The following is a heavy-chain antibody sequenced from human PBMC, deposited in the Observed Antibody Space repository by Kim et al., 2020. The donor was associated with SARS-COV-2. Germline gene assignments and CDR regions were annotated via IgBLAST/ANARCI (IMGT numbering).Heavy chain of an antibody. Sequence: GGSLRLSCAASGFTFSSYGMHWVRQAPGKGLEWVAVISYDGSNKYYADSVKGRFTISRDNSKNTLYLQMNSLRAEDTAVYYCAKGGGQLVYFDYWGQGTL. D-gene: IGHD6-6*01. J-gene: IGHJ4*02. CDR3: AKGGGQLVYFDY. V-gene: IGHV3-30*18. CDR2: ISYDGSNK. CDR1: GFTFSSYG.